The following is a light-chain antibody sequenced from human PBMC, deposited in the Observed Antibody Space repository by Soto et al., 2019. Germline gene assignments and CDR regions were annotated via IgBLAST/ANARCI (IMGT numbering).Light chain of an antibody. CDR2: EGN. CDR1: SSDVGSYNL. J-gene: IGLJ1*01. CDR3: SSYGGRTTYV. V-gene: IGLV2-23*01. Sequence: QSALTQPASVSGSPGQSITISCTGTSSDVGSYNLVSWYQQHPGKAPKLMISEGNKRPSGVSNRFSGSKSGNTASLTISGPQAEEGADYYCSSYGGRTTYVFAPGTKLTAL.